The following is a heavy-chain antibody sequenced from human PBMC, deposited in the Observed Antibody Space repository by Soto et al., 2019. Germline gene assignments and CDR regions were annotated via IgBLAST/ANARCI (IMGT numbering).Heavy chain of an antibody. CDR3: TKDLKSGSAATLFDP. D-gene: IGHD2-15*01. V-gene: IGHV3-23*01. J-gene: IGHJ5*02. CDR1: GFTFTTYA. CDR2: ISGSGGRT. Sequence: EGQLLESGGGLVQPGGCLRLSCAASGFTFTTYAMAWVRQAPGKGLEWVSYISGSGGRTNYADSVKGRFTISRDNSKNTLYLQMSSLRPADTAVYYCTKDLKSGSAATLFDPWGQGTLVTVSS.